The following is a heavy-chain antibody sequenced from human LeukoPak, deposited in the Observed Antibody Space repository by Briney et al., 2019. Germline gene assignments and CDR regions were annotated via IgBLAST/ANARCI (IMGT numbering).Heavy chain of an antibody. Sequence: SETLSLTCSVSGGFISSGSYYWGWIRQPPGKGLEWIGSIYYSGTTHYNPSLKSRVTISVDTSKNQFSLKLSSVTAADTAVYYCAREARYSSSWDPFDYWGQGTLVTVSS. CDR3: AREARYSSSWDPFDY. J-gene: IGHJ4*02. V-gene: IGHV4-39*07. D-gene: IGHD6-13*01. CDR2: IYYSGTT. CDR1: GGFISSGSYY.